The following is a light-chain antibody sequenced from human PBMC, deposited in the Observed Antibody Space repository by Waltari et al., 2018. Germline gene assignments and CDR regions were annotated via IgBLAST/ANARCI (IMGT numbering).Light chain of an antibody. CDR1: TGTVTSGHF. J-gene: IGLJ3*02. CDR2: DAS. CDR3: LLFYNGPRV. V-gene: IGLV7-46*01. Sequence: QAVVTQEPSLTVSPGGTVTLTCGSSTGTVTSGHFPYWFQRKPGLAPTTLIYDASKKQSWTPARFSGSLVGGKAALTLSGAQPEDEAEYYCLLFYNGPRVFGGGTKLTVL.